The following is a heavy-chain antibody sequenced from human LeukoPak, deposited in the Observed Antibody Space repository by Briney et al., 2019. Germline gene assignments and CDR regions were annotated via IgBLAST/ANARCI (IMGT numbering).Heavy chain of an antibody. V-gene: IGHV4-38-2*01. CDR3: ARVGFWNGYATLYYFDY. CDR1: GYSISSGYY. D-gene: IGHD3-3*01. J-gene: IGHJ4*02. CDR2: IYHSGST. Sequence: SETLSLTCAVSGYSISSGYYWGWIRQPPGKGLEWIGSIYHSGSTYYNPSLKSRVTLSVDTSNNQFSLKLSSVTAADTAVYYCARVGFWNGYATLYYFDYWGQGTLVTVSS.